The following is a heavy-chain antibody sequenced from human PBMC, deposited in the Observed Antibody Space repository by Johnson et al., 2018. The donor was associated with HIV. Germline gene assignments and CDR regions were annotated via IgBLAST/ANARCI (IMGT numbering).Heavy chain of an antibody. CDR2: ISYDGNNK. CDR3: ARVRRSGWFDNDAFDI. J-gene: IGHJ3*02. CDR1: GFTFSSYA. Sequence: QMQLVESGGGVVQPGRSLRLSCAASGFTFSSYALHWVRQAPGKGLEWVTLISYDGNNKYYTDSVKGRFTISRDNSKNTLFLLMSSLRADDTAVYYCARVRRSGWFDNDAFDIWGQGTMVTVSS. V-gene: IGHV3-30*04. D-gene: IGHD6-19*01.